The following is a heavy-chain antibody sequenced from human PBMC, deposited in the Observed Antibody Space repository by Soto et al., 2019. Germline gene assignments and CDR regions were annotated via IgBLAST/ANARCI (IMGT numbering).Heavy chain of an antibody. Sequence: GGSLRLSCAASGFTFDDYTMHWVRQAPGKGLEWVSLISWDGGSTYYADSVKGRFTISRDNSKNSLYLQMNSLRTEDTALYYCAKDYGIAAAGSVDYWGQGTLVTVSS. CDR2: ISWDGGST. CDR3: AKDYGIAAAGSVDY. CDR1: GFTFDDYT. D-gene: IGHD6-13*01. J-gene: IGHJ4*02. V-gene: IGHV3-43*01.